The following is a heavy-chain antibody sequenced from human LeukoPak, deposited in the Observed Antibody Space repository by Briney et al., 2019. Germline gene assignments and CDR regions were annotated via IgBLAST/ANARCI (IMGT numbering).Heavy chain of an antibody. J-gene: IGHJ4*02. CDR2: ISGSGGST. D-gene: IGHD2-2*01. Sequence: GGSLRLSCAASGFTFSSYWMHWVRQAPGKGLEWVSAISGSGGSTYYADSVKGRFTISRDNSKNTLYLQMNSLRAEDTAVYYCAKEAIHCSSTSCYDYWGQGTLVTVSS. V-gene: IGHV3-23*01. CDR3: AKEAIHCSSTSCYDY. CDR1: GFTFSSYW.